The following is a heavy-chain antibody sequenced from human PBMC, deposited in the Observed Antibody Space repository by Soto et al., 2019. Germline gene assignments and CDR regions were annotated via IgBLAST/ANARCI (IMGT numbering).Heavy chain of an antibody. J-gene: IGHJ4*02. CDR1: GFTFSSYA. D-gene: IGHD6-19*01. V-gene: IGHV3-30-3*01. Sequence: QVQLVESGGGVVQPGRSLRLSCAASGFTFSSYAMHWVRQAPGKGLEWVAVISYDGSNKYYADSVKGRFTISRDNSKNTLYLQMNSLRAEDTAVYYSATHSSGWYRVWYFDYWGQGTLVTVSS. CDR2: ISYDGSNK. CDR3: ATHSSGWYRVWYFDY.